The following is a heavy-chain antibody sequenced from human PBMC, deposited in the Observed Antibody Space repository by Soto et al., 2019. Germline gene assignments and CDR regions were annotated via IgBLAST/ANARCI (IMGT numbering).Heavy chain of an antibody. J-gene: IGHJ4*02. Sequence: GGSLRLSCAASGFTFSSYAMHWVRQAPGKGLEWVAVISYDGSNKYYADSVKGRFTISRDNSKNTLYLQMNSLRAEDTAVYYCASQWLVRDGYFDYWGQGTLVTVSS. CDR1: GFTFSSYA. V-gene: IGHV3-30-3*01. CDR2: ISYDGSNK. CDR3: ASQWLVRDGYFDY. D-gene: IGHD6-19*01.